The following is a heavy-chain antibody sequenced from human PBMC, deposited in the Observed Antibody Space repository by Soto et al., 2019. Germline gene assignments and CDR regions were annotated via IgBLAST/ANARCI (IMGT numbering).Heavy chain of an antibody. D-gene: IGHD6-13*01. Sequence: GGSLRLSCAASGFTFSSYSMNWVRQAPGKGLEWVSSISSSSSYIYYADSVKGRFTISRDKAKNSLYLQMNSLRAEDTAVYYCARGYFTSSWAFDYWGQGTLVTVSS. CDR1: GFTFSSYS. V-gene: IGHV3-21*01. J-gene: IGHJ4*02. CDR2: ISSSSSYI. CDR3: ARGYFTSSWAFDY.